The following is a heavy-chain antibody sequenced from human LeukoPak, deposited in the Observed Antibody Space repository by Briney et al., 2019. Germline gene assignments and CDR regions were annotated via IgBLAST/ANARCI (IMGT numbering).Heavy chain of an antibody. D-gene: IGHD1-26*01. CDR2: INSDGRST. J-gene: IGHJ4*02. V-gene: IGHV3-74*01. Sequence: PGGSLRLSCAATGFTFSGYWMHWVRQAPGEGLVWVSRINSDGRSTSYADSVKGRFTISRDNANNTLYLQMSTLRAEDTAVYYCARVRVGTTYFDYWGQGTLVTVSS. CDR3: ARVRVGTTYFDY. CDR1: GFTFSGYW.